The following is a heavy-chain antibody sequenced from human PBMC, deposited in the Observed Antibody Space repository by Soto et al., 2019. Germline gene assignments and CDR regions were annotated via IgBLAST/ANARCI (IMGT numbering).Heavy chain of an antibody. CDR3: AKESERWLQSEDY. CDR1: GFTFSSYG. J-gene: IGHJ4*02. V-gene: IGHV3-30*18. D-gene: IGHD5-12*01. Sequence: GGSLRLSCAASGFTFSSYGMHWVRQAPGKGLEWVAVISYDGSNKYYADSVKGRFTISRDNSKNTLYLQMNSLRAEDTAVYYCAKESERWLQSEDYWGQGTLVTVSS. CDR2: ISYDGSNK.